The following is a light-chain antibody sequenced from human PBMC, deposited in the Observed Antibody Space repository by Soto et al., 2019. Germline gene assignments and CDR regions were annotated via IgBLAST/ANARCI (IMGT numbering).Light chain of an antibody. J-gene: IGLJ2*01. CDR2: EVS. CDR3: IAYTSSSTKV. V-gene: IGLV2-14*01. Sequence: QSALTQPASVSGSPGQSITISCSGTSSDVGSYDHVAWYQQFPGKTPKLTIYEVSNRPSGVSSRFSGSKSGNTASLTISGLQAEDEADYYCIAYTSSSTKVFGGGTKLTVL. CDR1: SSDVGSYDH.